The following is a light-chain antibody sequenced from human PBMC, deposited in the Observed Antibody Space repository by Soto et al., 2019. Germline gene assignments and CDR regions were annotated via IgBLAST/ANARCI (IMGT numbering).Light chain of an antibody. CDR3: CAYAGSLYV. CDR1: SSDVGSYNL. J-gene: IGLJ1*01. Sequence: QSVLTQPASVSGSPGQSITISCTGTSSDVGSYNLVSWIQHHPGKAPKLRIYEGSKRPSGVSNRFSGAKSGNTASLTISGLLAEDEADYYCCAYAGSLYVFVSGTKGTVL. V-gene: IGLV2-23*01. CDR2: EGS.